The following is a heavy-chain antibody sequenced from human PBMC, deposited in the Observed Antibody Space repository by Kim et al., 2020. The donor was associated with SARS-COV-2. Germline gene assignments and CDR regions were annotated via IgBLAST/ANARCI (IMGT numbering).Heavy chain of an antibody. CDR3: ARGRKQWLALGAEYFQH. CDR2: INHSGST. J-gene: IGHJ1*01. D-gene: IGHD6-19*01. CDR1: GGSFSGYY. Sequence: SETLSLTCAVYGGSFSGYYWSWIRQPPGKGLEWIGEINHSGSTNYNPSLKSRVTISVDTSKNQFSLKLISVTAADTAVYYCARGRKQWLALGAEYFQHWGQGTLVTVSS. V-gene: IGHV4-34*01.